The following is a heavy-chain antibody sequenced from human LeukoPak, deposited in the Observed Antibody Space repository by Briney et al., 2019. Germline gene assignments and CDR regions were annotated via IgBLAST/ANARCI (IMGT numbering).Heavy chain of an antibody. CDR1: GFTFSSYA. CDR3: ARRAGGYSHPYDY. Sequence: GGSLRLSCAASGFTFSSYAMSWVRQAPGKGLEWVSLISGSGGSTYYADSVKGRFTISRDNSKNTLYLQMNSLRAEDTAVYYCARRAGGYSHPYDYWGQGTLVTVSS. V-gene: IGHV3-23*01. CDR2: ISGSGGST. D-gene: IGHD4-23*01. J-gene: IGHJ4*02.